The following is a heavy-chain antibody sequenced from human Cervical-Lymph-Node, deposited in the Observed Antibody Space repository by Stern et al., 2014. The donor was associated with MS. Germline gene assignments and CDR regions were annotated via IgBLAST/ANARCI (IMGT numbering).Heavy chain of an antibody. J-gene: IGHJ6*02. CDR1: GGTFRSYA. D-gene: IGHD1-26*01. V-gene: IGHV1-69*01. Sequence: QMQPVEPGAEVKKPGSSVKVSCKASGGTFRSYAISWVRQAPGQGLAWMGGIIPIFGTANYAQKFQGRVTITADESTSTAYMELSSLRSEDTAVYYCARGELKEGLVRGMDVWGQGTTVTVSS. CDR2: IIPIFGTA. CDR3: ARGELKEGLVRGMDV.